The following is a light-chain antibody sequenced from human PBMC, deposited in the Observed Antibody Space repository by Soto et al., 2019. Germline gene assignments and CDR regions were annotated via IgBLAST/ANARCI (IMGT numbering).Light chain of an antibody. V-gene: IGKV3-20*01. CDR3: QQFHSSSWT. CDR2: GAS. CDR1: QSLTGGY. J-gene: IGKJ1*01. Sequence: IVLTQSPGTLSLSPGERATLSCRASQSLTGGYLAWYQQRPGQAPRLLISGASSRATGIPDRFIGRGSGTDFTLPISRVEPEDFAVYYCQQFHSSSWTFGQGTKVEI.